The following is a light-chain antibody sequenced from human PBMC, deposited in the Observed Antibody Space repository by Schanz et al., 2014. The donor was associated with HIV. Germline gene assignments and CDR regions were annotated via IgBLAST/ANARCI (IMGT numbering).Light chain of an antibody. CDR1: SSNIGNNY. V-gene: IGLV1-51*01. CDR2: DNN. CDR3: ATWDATVSAVL. J-gene: IGLJ2*01. Sequence: QSVLTQPPSVSAAPGQKVTISCSGSSSNIGNNYVSWYQQLPGTAPKLLIYDNNNRPSGIPDRFSGSKSGTSATLGITGLQTGDEAEYYCATWDATVSAVLFGGGTKLTVL.